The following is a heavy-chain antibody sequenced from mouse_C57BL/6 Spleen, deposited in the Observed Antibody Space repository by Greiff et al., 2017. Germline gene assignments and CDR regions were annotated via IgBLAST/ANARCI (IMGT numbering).Heavy chain of an antibody. CDR2: INPNNGGT. V-gene: IGHV1-26*01. J-gene: IGHJ1*03. CDR3: ARIGVTTVVAHWYFDV. D-gene: IGHD1-1*01. CDR1: GYTFTDYY. Sequence: VQLQQSGPELVKPGASVKISCKASGYTFTDYYMNWVKQSHGKSLEWIGDINPNNGGTSYNQKFKGKATLTVDKSSSTAYMELRSLTSEDSAVYYCARIGVTTVVAHWYFDVWGTGTTVTVSS.